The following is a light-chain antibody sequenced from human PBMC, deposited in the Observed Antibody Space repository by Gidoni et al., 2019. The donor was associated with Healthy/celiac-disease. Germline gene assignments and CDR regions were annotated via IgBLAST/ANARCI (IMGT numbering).Light chain of an antibody. CDR3: QQYYSTPWT. V-gene: IGKV1-NL1*01. CDR1: QGISIS. J-gene: IGKJ1*01. Sequence: DIQMTQSPSSLSASVGDRVTITCRASQGISISLAWYQQKPGKAPKLLLYAASRLESGVPSRFSGSGSGTDYTLTISSLQPEAFATYYCQQYYSTPWTFGQGTKVEIK. CDR2: AAS.